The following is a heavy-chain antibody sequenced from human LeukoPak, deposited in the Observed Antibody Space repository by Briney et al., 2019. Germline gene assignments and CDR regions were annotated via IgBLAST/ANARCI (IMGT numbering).Heavy chain of an antibody. CDR3: ARGTTVTNSHHDY. V-gene: IGHV3-23*01. J-gene: IGHJ4*02. CDR1: GFTFSNYA. D-gene: IGHD4-17*01. Sequence: PGGSLRLSCAASGFTFSNYAMTWVRQAPGKGLEWVSGISGSGDSTYYADSVKGRFTISRDNSKNTLYLQMNSLRAEDTAVYYCARGTTVTNSHHDYWGQGTLVTVSS. CDR2: ISGSGDST.